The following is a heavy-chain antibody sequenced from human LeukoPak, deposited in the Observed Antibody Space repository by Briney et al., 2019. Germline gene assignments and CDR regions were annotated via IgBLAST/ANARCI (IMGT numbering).Heavy chain of an antibody. Sequence: GESLKISCKGSGYSFTSYWIGWVRQMPGKGLGWMGIIYPGDSDTRYSPSFQGQVTISADKSISTAYLQWSSLKASDTAMYYCARQGGIVGATTQGEFDYWGQGTLVTVSS. CDR1: GYSFTSYW. J-gene: IGHJ4*02. CDR2: IYPGDSDT. D-gene: IGHD1-26*01. CDR3: ARQGGIVGATTQGEFDY. V-gene: IGHV5-51*01.